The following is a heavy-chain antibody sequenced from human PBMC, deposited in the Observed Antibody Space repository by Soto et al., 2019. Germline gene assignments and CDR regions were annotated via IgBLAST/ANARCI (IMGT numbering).Heavy chain of an antibody. Sequence: GGFLRLSCAASGFSFSHYVMHWVRQAPGKGLEWVAVIWYDGSNTYYADSVQGRFTVSRDISKNTLYLQMNSLRVEDTAVYYCARDLWSVALDVWGQGTTVTVSS. D-gene: IGHD2-15*01. J-gene: IGHJ6*02. CDR1: GFSFSHYV. V-gene: IGHV3-33*01. CDR3: ARDLWSVALDV. CDR2: IWYDGSNT.